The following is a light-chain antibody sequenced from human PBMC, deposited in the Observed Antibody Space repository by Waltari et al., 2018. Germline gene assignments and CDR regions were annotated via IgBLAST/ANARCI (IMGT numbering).Light chain of an antibody. V-gene: IGKV3-20*01. CDR3: QQYGSSPKT. CDR2: GAS. Sequence: EIVLTQSPGTLSLSPGERATLSCRASQSVSNRYLAWYQQKPGQAPRFLIYGASSRATGIPARFSGSGSGTDFTLTISRLEPEEFAVYYCQQYGSSPKTFGQGTKVEIK. J-gene: IGKJ1*01. CDR1: QSVSNRY.